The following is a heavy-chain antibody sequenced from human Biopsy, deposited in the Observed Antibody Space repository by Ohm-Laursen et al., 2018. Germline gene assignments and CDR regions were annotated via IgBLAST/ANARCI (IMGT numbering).Heavy chain of an antibody. CDR2: INGYSIST. CDR3: TTDRTGRALFDN. CDR1: GYTFTTYY. Sequence: SVKVSCKASGYTFTTYYIHWVRQAPGQGLEWLGWINGYSISTNYAPKFQGRIIMTTDTSTSTVYMELRSLRSDDTAMYYCTTDRTGRALFDNWGQGSLVTVSS. J-gene: IGHJ4*02. V-gene: IGHV1-18*04. D-gene: IGHD3/OR15-3a*01.